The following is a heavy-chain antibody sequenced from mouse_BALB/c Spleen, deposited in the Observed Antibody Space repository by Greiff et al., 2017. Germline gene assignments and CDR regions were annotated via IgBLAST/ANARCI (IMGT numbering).Heavy chain of an antibody. D-gene: IGHD1-2*01. CDR2: ISDGGSYT. CDR1: GFTFSDYY. CDR3: AGDENYYGPFAY. V-gene: IGHV5-4*02. Sequence: EVKLVESGGGLVKPGGSLKLSCAASGFTFSDYYMYWVRQTPEKRLEWVATISDGGSYTYYPDSVKGRFTISRDNAKNNLYLQMSSLKSEDTAMYYDAGDENYYGPFAYWGQGTLVTVSA. J-gene: IGHJ3*01.